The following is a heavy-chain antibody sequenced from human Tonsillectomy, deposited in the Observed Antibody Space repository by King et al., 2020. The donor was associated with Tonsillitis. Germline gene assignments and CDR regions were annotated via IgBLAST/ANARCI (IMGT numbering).Heavy chain of an antibody. V-gene: IGHV1-18*01. J-gene: IGHJ4*02. CDR2: ISTYNGNT. Sequence: QLVQSGAEVKKPGASVKVSCKASGYTFTYYGVSWVRPAPGQGLEWVGLISTYNGNTNYAPKLQGRVTMTTDTSTSTASMELRSLRSDDTAVYYCGRIYCGGDCYSGPWDYWGQGTLVTVSS. CDR1: GYTFTYYG. CDR3: GRIYCGGDCYSGPWDY. D-gene: IGHD2-21*02.